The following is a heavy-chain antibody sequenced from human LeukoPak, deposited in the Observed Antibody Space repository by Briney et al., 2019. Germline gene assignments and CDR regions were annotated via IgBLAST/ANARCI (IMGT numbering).Heavy chain of an antibody. CDR2: VTYDGNNQ. V-gene: IGHV3-30*04. CDR3: ARAPVRGAVAGVDY. J-gene: IGHJ4*02. Sequence: GGSLRLSCAATGFTFNNYAMHWVRQAPGKGLEWVAVVTYDGNNQYYADSVKGRFTVSRDNSRNTVNLQMNSLRGEDTAVYYCARAPVRGAVAGVDYWGQGTLVTVSS. CDR1: GFTFNNYA. D-gene: IGHD6-19*01.